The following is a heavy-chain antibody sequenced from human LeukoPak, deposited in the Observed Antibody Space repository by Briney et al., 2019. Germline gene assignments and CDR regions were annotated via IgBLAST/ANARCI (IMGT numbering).Heavy chain of an antibody. J-gene: IGHJ3*02. D-gene: IGHD3-10*01. CDR3: ARDAVQIWFYVGTFDI. Sequence: GGSLRLSCAASGFTLSTYTVHWVRQTPGKGLEWVALISFDEKHKDFADSVKGRFSISRDTSKNTVSLQMDSLTTDDAAVYYCARDAVQIWFYVGTFDIWGQGSIVTVSS. CDR2: ISFDEKHK. CDR1: GFTLSTYT. V-gene: IGHV3-30*04.